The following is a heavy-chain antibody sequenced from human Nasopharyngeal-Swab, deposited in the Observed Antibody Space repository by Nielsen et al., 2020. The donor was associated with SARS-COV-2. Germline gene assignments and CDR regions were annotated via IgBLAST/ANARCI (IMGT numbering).Heavy chain of an antibody. CDR1: GFIFGDYW. D-gene: IGHD6-19*01. CDR3: ATGEYSSGWWIFDY. CDR2: IHQHGNDK. V-gene: IGHV3-7*01. Sequence: GGSLRLSCEASGFIFGDYWMTWVRQAPGKGLEWVANIHQHGNDKYYVDSVRGRFTISRGNAKNSLYLQMDSLRDEDTAVYFCATGEYSSGWWIFDYWGQGTLVTVSS. J-gene: IGHJ4*02.